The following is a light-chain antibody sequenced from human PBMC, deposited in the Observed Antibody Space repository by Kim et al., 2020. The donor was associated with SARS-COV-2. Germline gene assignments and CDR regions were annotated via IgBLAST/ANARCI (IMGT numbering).Light chain of an antibody. CDR2: GKN. Sequence: QKPGQAPILVIYGKNKRPSGIPDRFSGSSSGNTTSLTITGTQTVDEADYYCNSRYTNDNVVFGG. J-gene: IGLJ2*01. V-gene: IGLV3-19*01. CDR3: NSRYTNDNVV.